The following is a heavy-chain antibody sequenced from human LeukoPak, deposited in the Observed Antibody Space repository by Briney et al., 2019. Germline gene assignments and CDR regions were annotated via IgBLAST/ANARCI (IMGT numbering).Heavy chain of an antibody. V-gene: IGHV3-48*01. CDR2: ISGSSTI. D-gene: IGHD5-18*01. CDR3: ARGGYSYGLGLVDY. Sequence: GGSLRLSCAASGFTFNSYSMNWVRQAPGKGLEWVSSISGSSTIYYADSVKGRFTISRDNAKNSLYLQMNSLRAEDTAVYYCARGGYSYGLGLVDYWGQGTLVTVSS. CDR1: GFTFNSYS. J-gene: IGHJ4*02.